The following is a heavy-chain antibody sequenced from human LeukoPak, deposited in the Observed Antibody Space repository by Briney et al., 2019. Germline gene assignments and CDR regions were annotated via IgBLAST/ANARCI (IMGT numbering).Heavy chain of an antibody. CDR2: ISWNSGSI. Sequence: PGGSLRLSCAASGFTFDDYAMHWVRQGPGKGLEWVSGISWNSGSIGYADSVKGRFTISRDNAKNSLYLQMNSLRAEDTALYYCARKFGGDYYYMDVWGKGTTVTVSS. J-gene: IGHJ6*03. CDR3: ARKFGGDYYYMDV. CDR1: GFTFDDYA. D-gene: IGHD3-16*01. V-gene: IGHV3-9*01.